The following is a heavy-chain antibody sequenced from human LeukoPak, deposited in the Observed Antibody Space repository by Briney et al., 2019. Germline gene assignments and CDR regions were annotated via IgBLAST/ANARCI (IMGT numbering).Heavy chain of an antibody. CDR3: ATTPSLNTAMVNVDY. D-gene: IGHD5-18*01. V-gene: IGHV4-38-2*01. CDR2: IYHSGTT. Sequence: SETLSLTCAVSGYSISSAYFWGWIRQPPGKGLEWIGSIYHSGTTYYNPSLKSRVTISIDMSNNQFSLNLISVTAADTAVYYCATTPSLNTAMVNVDYWGQGTLVTVPS. CDR1: GYSISSAYF. J-gene: IGHJ4*02.